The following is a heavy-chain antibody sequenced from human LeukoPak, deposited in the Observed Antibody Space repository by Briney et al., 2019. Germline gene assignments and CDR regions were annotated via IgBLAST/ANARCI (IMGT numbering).Heavy chain of an antibody. CDR1: GVSISSTAYF. J-gene: IGHJ3*02. CDR2: ILYSGST. D-gene: IGHD3-16*01. V-gene: IGHV4-39*01. Sequence: KPSETLSLTRTVSGVSISSTAYFWGWIRQPPGKGLEWIGSILYSGSTYNNPSLMSRVTTSVDTSKNQFSLKLSSVTAADTAVYYCARTGFVGVSDHDAFDIWGRGTAVTVSS. CDR3: ARTGFVGVSDHDAFDI.